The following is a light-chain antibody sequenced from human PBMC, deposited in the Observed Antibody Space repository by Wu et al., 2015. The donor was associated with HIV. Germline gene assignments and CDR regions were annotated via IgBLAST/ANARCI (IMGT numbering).Light chain of an antibody. CDR1: QSVTNNY. CDR3: QQRNNWPLT. CDR2: GAS. Sequence: EAVLTQSPGTLSLSPEERVTLSCRATQSVTNNYLAWFQQKPGQAPRLLIYGASTRATGIPDRFSGSGSGTDFTLTISSLEPEDFAVYYCQQRNNWPLTFGGGTKVEIK. J-gene: IGKJ4*01. V-gene: IGKV3D-20*02.